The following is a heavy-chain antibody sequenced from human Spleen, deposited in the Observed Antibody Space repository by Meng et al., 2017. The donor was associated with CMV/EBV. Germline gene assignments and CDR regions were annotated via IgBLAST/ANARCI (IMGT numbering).Heavy chain of an antibody. D-gene: IGHD3-3*01. J-gene: IGHJ5*02. Sequence: SETLSLTCTVSGGSISSSSYYWGWIRQPPGKGLEWIGCIYFSGSAYYNPSLKSRVIISVDTSKNQFSLKLSSVTAADTAVYYCGYDFWIPYYRNSFDPWGQGTLVTVSS. CDR3: GYDFWIPYYRNSFDP. V-gene: IGHV4-39*01. CDR2: IYFSGSA. CDR1: GGSISSSSYY.